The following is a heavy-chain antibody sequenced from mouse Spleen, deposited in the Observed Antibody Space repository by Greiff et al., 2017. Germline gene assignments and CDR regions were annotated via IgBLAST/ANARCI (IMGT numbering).Heavy chain of an antibody. CDR1: GDSITSGY. V-gene: IGHV3-8*02. Sequence: EVKLVESGPSLVKPSQTLSLTCSVTGDSITSGYWNWIRKFPGNKLEYMGYISYSGSTYYNPSLKSRISITRDTSKNQYYLQLNSVTTEDTATYYCAQGLWYPYYFDYWGQGTTLTVSS. J-gene: IGHJ2*01. D-gene: IGHD2-1*01. CDR3: AQGLWYPYYFDY. CDR2: ISYSGST.